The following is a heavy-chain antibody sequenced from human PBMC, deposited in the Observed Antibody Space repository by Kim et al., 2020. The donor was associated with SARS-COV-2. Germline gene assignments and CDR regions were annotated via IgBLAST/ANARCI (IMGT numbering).Heavy chain of an antibody. V-gene: IGHV3-23*01. D-gene: IGHD5-12*01. J-gene: IGHJ3*02. Sequence: ADSVKGRFTISRDNSKNTLYLQMNSLRAEDTAVYYCAGHSGYDLEDAFDIWGQGTMVTVSS. CDR3: AGHSGYDLEDAFDI.